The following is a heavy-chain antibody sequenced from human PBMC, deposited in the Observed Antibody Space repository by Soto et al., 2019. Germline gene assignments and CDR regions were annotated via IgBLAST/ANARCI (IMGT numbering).Heavy chain of an antibody. V-gene: IGHV4-59*08. CDR3: ARRYSSAFDI. CDR2: IYYSGRT. CDR1: GGSISSYY. J-gene: IGHJ3*02. D-gene: IGHD6-13*01. Sequence: QVQLQESGPGLVKPSETLSLTCTVSGGSISSYYWSWIRQPPGKRLAWIGYIYYSGRTNYNPSLKSRVTISVDTSKNRFSLKLSAVTAADTAVYYCARRYSSAFDIWGQGTMVTVSS.